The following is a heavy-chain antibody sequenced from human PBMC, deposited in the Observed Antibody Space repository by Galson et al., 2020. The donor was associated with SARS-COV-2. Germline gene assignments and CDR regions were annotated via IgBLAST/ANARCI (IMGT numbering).Heavy chain of an antibody. CDR2: ISYDGSNK. CDR1: GFTFSSYA. Sequence: GGSLRLSCAASGFTFSSYAMHWVRQAPGKGLEWVAVISYDGSNKYYADSVKGRFTISRDNSKNTLYLQMNSLRAEDTAVYYCARAQSGGYYYGMDVGGQGTTVTVSS. V-gene: IGHV3-30-3*01. CDR3: ARAQSGGYYYGMDV. D-gene: IGHD1-26*01. J-gene: IGHJ6*02.